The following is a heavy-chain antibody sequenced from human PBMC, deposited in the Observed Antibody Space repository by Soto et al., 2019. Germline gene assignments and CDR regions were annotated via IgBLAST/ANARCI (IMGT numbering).Heavy chain of an antibody. D-gene: IGHD2-2*01. CDR1: GGSISSSNW. CDR3: PTPLRVVGPAGRVHYSYGMDF. V-gene: IGHV4-4*02. J-gene: IGHJ6*02. CDR2: IYHSVST. Sequence: SETLSLTCAVSGGSISSSNWCSWVRQPPGKGVEWIGEIYHSVSTHYNPSLKSRVTISVDKSKNQFSLKLSSVTAADTAVYYWPTPLRVVGPAGRVHYSYGMDFLGQGTTVIVCS.